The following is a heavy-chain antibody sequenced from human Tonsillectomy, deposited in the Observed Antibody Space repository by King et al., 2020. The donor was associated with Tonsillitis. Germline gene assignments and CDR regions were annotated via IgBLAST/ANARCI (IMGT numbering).Heavy chain of an antibody. J-gene: IGHJ4*02. D-gene: IGHD3-10*01. CDR3: AKDRMVRGVIPHFDS. CDR2: ISWNSGSI. Sequence: QLVESGGGLVQPGRSLRLSCAASGFTFDDYAMHWVRQAPGKGLEWVSGISWNSGSIDYAVSVTGRFTISRDNAKNSLSLQMSSLRADDTAFYYCAKDRMVRGVIPHFDSWGQGTLVTVSS. V-gene: IGHV3-9*01. CDR1: GFTFDDYA.